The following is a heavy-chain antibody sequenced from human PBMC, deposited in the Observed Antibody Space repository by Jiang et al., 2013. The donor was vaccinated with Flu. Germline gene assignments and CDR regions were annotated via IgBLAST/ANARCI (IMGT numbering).Heavy chain of an antibody. CDR1: GFTFSTYW. J-gene: IGHJ4*02. V-gene: IGHV3-7*03. CDR2: INQDGSEK. CDR3: AREVVGARLVSNY. D-gene: IGHD2-15*01. Sequence: PGGSLRLSCAGSGFTFSTYWMSWVRQAPGKGLEWVANINQDGSEKNYVDSVKGRFTISRDNAENSVDLQMNSLRAEDTAVYFCAREVVGARLVSNYWGQGTLVTVSS.